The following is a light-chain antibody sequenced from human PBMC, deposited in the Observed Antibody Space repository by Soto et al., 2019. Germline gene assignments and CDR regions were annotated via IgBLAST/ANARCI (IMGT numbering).Light chain of an antibody. CDR1: QSLNTR. CDR3: QQYKSYST. CDR2: DAS. J-gene: IGKJ1*01. V-gene: IGKV1-5*01. Sequence: MTQSPATLSVSPGERATLTCRASQSLNTRLAWYQQRPGKAPKLLIYDASTLESGVPSRFSGGGSGTEFTLTINNLQPDDLATYICQQYKSYSTFGRGTKVDIK.